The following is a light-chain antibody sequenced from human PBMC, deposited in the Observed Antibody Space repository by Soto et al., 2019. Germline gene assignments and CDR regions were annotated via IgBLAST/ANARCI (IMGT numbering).Light chain of an antibody. CDR3: QHYNRYWT. CDR2: KAS. Sequence: DIQMTQSHSTLSASGGDRVTITCRASQSISSWLAWYQQKPGKAPKLLLYKASNLERGAPSSFSGSGSGTEFTLTISSLQPDDFATYYCQHYNRYWTFGQGTKVEIK. CDR1: QSISSW. J-gene: IGKJ1*01. V-gene: IGKV1-5*03.